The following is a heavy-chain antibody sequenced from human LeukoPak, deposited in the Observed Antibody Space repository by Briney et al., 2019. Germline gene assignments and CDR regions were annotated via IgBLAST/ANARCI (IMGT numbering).Heavy chain of an antibody. Sequence: GESLKISCKGSGYSFTSYWIGWVRQMPGKGLEWMGIIYPGDSDTRYSPSFQGQVTISADKSISTAYLQWSSLKAPDTAMYYCARQYCGGDCSIRYFQHWGQGTLVTVSS. CDR1: GYSFTSYW. D-gene: IGHD2-21*02. CDR3: ARQYCGGDCSIRYFQH. V-gene: IGHV5-51*01. CDR2: IYPGDSDT. J-gene: IGHJ1*01.